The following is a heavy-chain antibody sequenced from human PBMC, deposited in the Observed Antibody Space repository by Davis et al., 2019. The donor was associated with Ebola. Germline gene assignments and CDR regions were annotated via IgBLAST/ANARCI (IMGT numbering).Heavy chain of an antibody. Sequence: SVKVSCKASGGTFSSYAISWVRQAPGQGLEWMGRIIPILGIANYAQKFQGRVTITADKSTSTAYMELSSLRSEDTAVYYCARDREQQLLFDPWGQGTLVTVSS. D-gene: IGHD6-13*01. CDR3: ARDREQQLLFDP. CDR2: IIPILGIA. J-gene: IGHJ5*02. V-gene: IGHV1-69*04. CDR1: GGTFSSYA.